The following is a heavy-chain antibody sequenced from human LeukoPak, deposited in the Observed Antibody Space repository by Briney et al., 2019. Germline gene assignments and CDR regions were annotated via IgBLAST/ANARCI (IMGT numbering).Heavy chain of an antibody. CDR2: IYQSGST. V-gene: IGHV4-30-2*01. D-gene: IGHD3-22*01. CDR1: GGSISSGGYY. J-gene: IGHJ1*01. CDR3: ASPRGDDSGGYYTWYFHH. Sequence: SQTLSLTCTVSGGSISSGGYYWSWIRQPPGKGLEWIGYIYQSGSTYYKPSLKSRVTISVDTSKNQFSLKLSSVTAADTAVYFCASPRGDDSGGYYTWYFHHWGQGILVTVSS.